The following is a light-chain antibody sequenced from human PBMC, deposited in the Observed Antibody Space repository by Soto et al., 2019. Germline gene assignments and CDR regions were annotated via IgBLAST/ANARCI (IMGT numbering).Light chain of an antibody. CDR1: QSIGSW. CDR3: QQYNSYPCT. V-gene: IGKV1-5*03. J-gene: IGKJ2*02. CDR2: EAS. Sequence: DIQMTQSPSTLSASVGDRVTITCRASQSIGSWLAWYQQKPGKAPKLLIYEASSLKSGVPSRFSGSGSGTEFTLTISSLQPDDFATYYCQQYNSYPCTFGQGTNLEIK.